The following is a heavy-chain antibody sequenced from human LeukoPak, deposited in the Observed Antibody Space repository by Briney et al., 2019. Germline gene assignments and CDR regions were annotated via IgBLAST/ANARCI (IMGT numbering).Heavy chain of an antibody. D-gene: IGHD1-26*01. CDR3: ARGDRLFDY. J-gene: IGHJ4*02. CDR1: GYSFTRFW. Sequence: PGESLKISCTGFGYSFTRFWIAWVRQMPGKGLEWMGTIYPRDSDTKYSPSFRGQVTISADKSISTAYLQCRSLKASDTAMYYCARGDRLFDYWGQGTLVTVSS. V-gene: IGHV5-51*01. CDR2: IYPRDSDT.